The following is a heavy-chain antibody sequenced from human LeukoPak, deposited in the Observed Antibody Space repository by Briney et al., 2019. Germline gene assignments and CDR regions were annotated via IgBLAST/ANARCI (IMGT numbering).Heavy chain of an antibody. Sequence: GASVKVSCKASGYTFTSYGISWVRQAPGQGLEWMGWISAYNGNTNYAQKFQGRVTITADKSTSTAYMELSSLRSEDTAVYYCARDTAGYSSSWPYWGQGTLVTVSS. CDR1: GYTFTSYG. J-gene: IGHJ4*02. D-gene: IGHD6-13*01. CDR3: ARDTAGYSSSWPY. V-gene: IGHV1-18*01. CDR2: ISAYNGNT.